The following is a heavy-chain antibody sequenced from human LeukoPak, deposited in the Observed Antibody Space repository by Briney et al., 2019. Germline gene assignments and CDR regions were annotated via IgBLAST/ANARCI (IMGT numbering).Heavy chain of an antibody. J-gene: IGHJ3*02. CDR1: GFTFDDYG. Sequence: PGGSLRLSCAVSGFTFDDYGMSWVRQAPGKGLEWVSGINWNGGSTGYVDSVKGRFTISRDNAKNSLYLQMNSLRAEDTALYYCVRDGYKAFDIWGQGTMVTVSS. CDR2: INWNGGST. V-gene: IGHV3-20*04. CDR3: VRDGYKAFDI. D-gene: IGHD1-14*01.